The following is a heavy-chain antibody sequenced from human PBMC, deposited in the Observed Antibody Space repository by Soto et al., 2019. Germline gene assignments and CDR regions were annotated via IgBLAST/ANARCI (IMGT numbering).Heavy chain of an antibody. V-gene: IGHV3-30-3*01. J-gene: IGHJ4*02. CDR3: ARSMVRGVTLDY. D-gene: IGHD3-10*01. CDR1: GFTFSSYA. CDR2: ISYDGSNK. Sequence: GGSLRLSCAASGFTFSSYAMHWVRQAPGKGLEWVAVISYDGSNKYYADSVKGRFTISRDNSKNTLYLQMNSLRAEDTAVYYCARSMVRGVTLDYWGQGTLVTVSS.